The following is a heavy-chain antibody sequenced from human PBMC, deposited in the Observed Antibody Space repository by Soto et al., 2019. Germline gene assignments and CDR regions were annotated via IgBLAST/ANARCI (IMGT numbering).Heavy chain of an antibody. CDR1: GGSIISGDYY. J-gene: IGHJ3*02. CDR3: ARRYGWAFDI. Sequence: PSETLSLTCTVSGGSIISGDYYWSWIRQPPGKGLEWIGYIYYSGDTSYNPSLKSRVTISVDTSKNQFSLKLSSVTAADTAVYYCARRYGWAFDIWGQGTMVTVSS. D-gene: IGHD3-16*01. CDR2: IYYSGDT. V-gene: IGHV4-30-4*08.